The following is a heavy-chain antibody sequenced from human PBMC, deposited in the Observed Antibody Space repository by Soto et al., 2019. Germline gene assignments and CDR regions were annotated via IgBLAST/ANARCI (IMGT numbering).Heavy chain of an antibody. CDR1: GYTFTSYA. D-gene: IGHD4-17*01. CDR2: INAGNGNT. J-gene: IGHJ4*02. V-gene: IGHV1-3*01. Sequence: ASVKVSCKASGYTFTSYAMHWVRQAPGQRLEWMGWINAGNGNTKYSQKFQGRVTITRDTSASTAYMELSSLRSEDTAVYYCARDKSAGDYLFDYWAREPWSPSPQ. CDR3: ARDKSAGDYLFDY.